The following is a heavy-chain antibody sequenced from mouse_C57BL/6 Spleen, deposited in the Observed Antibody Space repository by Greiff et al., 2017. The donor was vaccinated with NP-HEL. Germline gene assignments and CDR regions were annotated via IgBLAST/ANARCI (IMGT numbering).Heavy chain of an antibody. CDR1: GYTFTSYW. CDR3: ANGWLLRGFAY. CDR2: IHPYSGST. D-gene: IGHD2-3*01. J-gene: IGHJ3*01. V-gene: IGHV1-64*01. Sequence: QVQLKQPGAELVKPGASVKLSCKASGYTFTSYWMHWVKQRPGQGLEWIGIIHPYSGSTNYNEKFKSKATLTVEKSYSTAYMQLSSLTSEDSAVYYCANGWLLRGFAYWGQGTLVTVSA.